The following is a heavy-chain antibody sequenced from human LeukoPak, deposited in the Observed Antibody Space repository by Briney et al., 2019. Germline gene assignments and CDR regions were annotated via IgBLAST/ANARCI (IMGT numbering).Heavy chain of an antibody. Sequence: GGSLRLSCAASGFTFSSYGMSWVRQAPGKGLEWVSAISGSGGSTYYADSVKGRFTISRDNSKNTLYPQMNSLRAEDTAVYYCAKAPDSSGYYYRYYFDYWGQGTLVTVSS. CDR2: ISGSGGST. CDR3: AKAPDSSGYYYRYYFDY. J-gene: IGHJ4*02. CDR1: GFTFSSYG. D-gene: IGHD3-22*01. V-gene: IGHV3-23*01.